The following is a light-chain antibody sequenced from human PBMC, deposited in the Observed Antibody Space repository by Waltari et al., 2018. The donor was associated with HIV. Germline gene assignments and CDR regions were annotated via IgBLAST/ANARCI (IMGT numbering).Light chain of an antibody. Sequence: DIQMTQSPSTLAASVGDSVTITCLASQNVYGWLAWYQQKPGKAPKLLIYKATTLQSGVPSRFSASGSEAEFTLTISSLQSDDFATYYCQQYKSSYSFGQGTKLEIK. CDR1: QNVYGW. CDR3: QQYKSSYS. V-gene: IGKV1-5*03. J-gene: IGKJ2*01. CDR2: KAT.